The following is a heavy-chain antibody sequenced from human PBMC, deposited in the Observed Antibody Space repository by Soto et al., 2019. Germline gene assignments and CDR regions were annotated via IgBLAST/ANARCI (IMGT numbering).Heavy chain of an antibody. CDR1: GDSISSGDYY. CDR3: ARDHSNGWYNWFDP. CDR2: IYSSGST. J-gene: IGHJ5*02. D-gene: IGHD6-19*01. Sequence: SETLSLTCTVSGDSISSGDYYWSWIREHPWKGMEWIGYIYSSGSTSHNPSLKCRFTMSVDTSKNQFSLTLSSMTAADTAVYSCARDHSNGWYNWFDPWGQGTLVTVSA. V-gene: IGHV4-31*03.